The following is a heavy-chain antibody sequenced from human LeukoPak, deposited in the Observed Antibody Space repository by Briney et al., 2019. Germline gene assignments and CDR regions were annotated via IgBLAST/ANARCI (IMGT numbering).Heavy chain of an antibody. CDR1: GFTFSDYY. J-gene: IGHJ1*01. V-gene: IGHV3-11*04. CDR2: ISSSGSTI. Sequence: GGSLRLSCAASGFTFSDYYMSWIRQAPGKGLEWVSYISSSGSTIYYADSVKGRFTISRDNAKNSLYLQMNSLRAEDTAVHYCARDFAYCSSTSCYKYFQHWGQGTLVTVSS. CDR3: ARDFAYCSSTSCYKYFQH. D-gene: IGHD2-2*02.